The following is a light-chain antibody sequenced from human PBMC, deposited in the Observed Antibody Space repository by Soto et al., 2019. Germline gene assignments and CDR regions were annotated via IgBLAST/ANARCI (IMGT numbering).Light chain of an antibody. V-gene: IGLV2-14*01. J-gene: IGLJ3*02. CDR1: SSDVGGYNY. Sequence: QAVLTQPASVSGSPGQSITISCTVTSSDVGGYNYVSWYQQHPGKAPKLMIYEVSNRPSGVSNRFSGSKSGNTASLTISGLKAEDEADYYCSSYTSSTTVFGGGTKLTVL. CDR3: SSYTSSTTV. CDR2: EVS.